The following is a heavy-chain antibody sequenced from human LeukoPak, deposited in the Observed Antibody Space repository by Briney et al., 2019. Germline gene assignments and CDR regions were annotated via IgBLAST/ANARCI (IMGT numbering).Heavy chain of an antibody. J-gene: IGHJ4*02. CDR3: ARPRFRGIIIRGFDY. Sequence: SETLSLTCAVYGGSFSGYYWSWIRQPPGKGLEWIGGINHSGSTNYNPSLKSRVTISVDTSKNQFSLKLTSVTAADTVVYSCARPRFRGIIIRGFDYWGQGTLVTVSS. CDR1: GGSFSGYY. CDR2: INHSGST. D-gene: IGHD3-10*01. V-gene: IGHV4-34*01.